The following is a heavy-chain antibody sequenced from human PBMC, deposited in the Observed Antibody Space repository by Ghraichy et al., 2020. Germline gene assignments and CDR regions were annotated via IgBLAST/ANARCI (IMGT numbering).Heavy chain of an antibody. CDR3: ARAGGGRYCSGIGCRDDVDY. D-gene: IGHD2-15*01. J-gene: IGHJ4*02. CDR1: GGSISSYY. V-gene: IGHV4-59*01. Sequence: SETLSLTCTVSGGSISSYYWSWIRQPPGKGLDWIGYIYYSGSTDYNTSHKSRVTISVDTSKNQFSLKLSALTDAERAVYYCARAGGGRYCSGIGCRDDVDYWGQGTLVNVSP. CDR2: IYYSGST.